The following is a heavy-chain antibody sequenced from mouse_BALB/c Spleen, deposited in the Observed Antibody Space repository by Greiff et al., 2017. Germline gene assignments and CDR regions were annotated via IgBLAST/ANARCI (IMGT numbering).Heavy chain of an antibody. Sequence: VKLQESGAELAKPGASVKMSCKASGYTFTSYWMHWVKQRPGQGLEWIGYINPSTGYTEYNQKFKDKATLTADKSSSTAYMQLSSLTSEDSAVYYCAIYGSSYSAWFAYWGQGTLVTVSA. J-gene: IGHJ3*01. CDR3: AIYGSSYSAWFAY. D-gene: IGHD1-1*01. CDR1: GYTFTSYW. CDR2: INPSTGYT. V-gene: IGHV1-7*01.